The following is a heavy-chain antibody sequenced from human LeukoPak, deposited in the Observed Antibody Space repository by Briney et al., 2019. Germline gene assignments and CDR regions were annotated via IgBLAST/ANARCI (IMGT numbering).Heavy chain of an antibody. V-gene: IGHV3-48*01. CDR1: GFTFNSYN. CDR3: ARDRYGANTYVPPNYYYYMDV. Sequence: GGSLRLSCAASGFTFNSYNMNWVRQAPGKGLEWVSYITRNSDTIDYADSVKGRFTMSRDNANNLLYLQMNSLRAEDTVVYYCARDRYGANTYVPPNYYYYMDVWGKGTTVTVSS. CDR2: ITRNSDTI. J-gene: IGHJ6*03. D-gene: IGHD4-17*01.